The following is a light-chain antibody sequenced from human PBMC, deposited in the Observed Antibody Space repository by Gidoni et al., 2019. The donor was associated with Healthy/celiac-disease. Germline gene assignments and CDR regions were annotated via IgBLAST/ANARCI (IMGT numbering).Light chain of an antibody. CDR3: SSCTSSDTGV. CDR1: SSDVGGYNY. V-gene: IGLV2-14*03. Sequence: QSALTQPVSVSGYPGQSITISCAGTSSDVGGYNYVSWYQQHPGKVPKLMIYDVSNRPSGVSNRFSGSKSGNTASLTISGPQAEDEADYYCSSCTSSDTGVFGGGTKLTVL. CDR2: DVS. J-gene: IGLJ2*01.